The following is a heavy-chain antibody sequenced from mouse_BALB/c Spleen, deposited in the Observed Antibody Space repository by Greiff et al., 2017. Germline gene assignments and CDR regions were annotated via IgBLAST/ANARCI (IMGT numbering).Heavy chain of an antibody. CDR2: IDPANGNT. J-gene: IGHJ2*01. CDR1: GFNIKDTY. V-gene: IGHV14-3*02. CDR3: ARGYYGSSYVN. Sequence: VQLKESGAELVKPGASVKLSCTASGFNIKDTYMHWVKQRPEQGLEWIGRIDPANGNTKYDPKFQGKATITADTSSNTAYLQLSSLTSEDTAVYYCARGYYGSSYVNWGQGTTLTVSS. D-gene: IGHD1-1*01.